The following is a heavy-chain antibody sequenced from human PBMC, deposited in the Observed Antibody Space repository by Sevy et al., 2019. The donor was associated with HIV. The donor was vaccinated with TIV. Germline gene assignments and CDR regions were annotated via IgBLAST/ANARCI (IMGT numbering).Heavy chain of an antibody. CDR1: GGTFSSYA. Sequence: ASVKVSCKASGGTFSSYAISWVRQAPGQGLEWMGRIIPILGIANYAQKFQGRVTITADKSTSTAYMELGSLRSEDTAVYYCASTVVVAATVYYYYGMDVWGQGTTVTVSS. J-gene: IGHJ6*02. V-gene: IGHV1-69*04. D-gene: IGHD2-15*01. CDR3: ASTVVVAATVYYYYGMDV. CDR2: IIPILGIA.